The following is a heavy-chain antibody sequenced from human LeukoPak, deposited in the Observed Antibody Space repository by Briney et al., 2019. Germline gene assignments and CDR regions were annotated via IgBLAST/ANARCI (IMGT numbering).Heavy chain of an antibody. V-gene: IGHV4-59*01. J-gene: IGHJ6*02. D-gene: IGHD1-26*01. Sequence: SETLSLTCTVSGGSFSSYYWSWIRQPPGKGLEWIGYISYSGSTNYNPSLKSRVTISVDTSKNQFSLKLSSVTAADTAVYYCARDLGIVASYGMDVWGQGTTVTVSS. CDR1: GGSFSSYY. CDR3: ARDLGIVASYGMDV. CDR2: ISYSGST.